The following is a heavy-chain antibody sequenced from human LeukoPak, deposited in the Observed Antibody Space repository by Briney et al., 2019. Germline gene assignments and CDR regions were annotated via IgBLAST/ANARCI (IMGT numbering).Heavy chain of an antibody. Sequence: PGGSLRLSCAASGFTFSSYAMHWVRQAPGKGLEWVAVISYDGSNKYYADSVKGRFTISRDNSKNTLYLQMNSLRAEDTAVYYCARGVKRYSYGFGYWGQGTLVTVSS. CDR3: ARGVKRYSYGFGY. CDR2: ISYDGSNK. CDR1: GFTFSSYA. V-gene: IGHV3-30*04. J-gene: IGHJ4*02. D-gene: IGHD5-18*01.